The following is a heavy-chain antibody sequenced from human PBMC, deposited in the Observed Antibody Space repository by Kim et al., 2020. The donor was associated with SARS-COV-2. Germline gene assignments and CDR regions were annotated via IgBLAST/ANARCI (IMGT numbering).Heavy chain of an antibody. Sequence: GGSLRLSCAASGFTFDDYAMHWVRQAPGKGLEWVSGISWNSGSIGYADSVKGRFTISRDNAKNSLYLQMNSLRAEDTALYYCAKDFYSSSWLGASYYYYYGMDVWGQGTTVTVSS. D-gene: IGHD6-13*01. V-gene: IGHV3-9*01. J-gene: IGHJ6*02. CDR2: ISWNSGSI. CDR1: GFTFDDYA. CDR3: AKDFYSSSWLGASYYYYYGMDV.